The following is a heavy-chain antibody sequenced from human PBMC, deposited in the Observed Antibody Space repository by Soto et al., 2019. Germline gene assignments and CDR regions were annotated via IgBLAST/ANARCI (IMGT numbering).Heavy chain of an antibody. J-gene: IGHJ6*02. Sequence: QVQLVQSGAEVKKPGSSVKVSCKASGGTFSSYAISWVRQAPGQGLEWMGGIIPIFGTANYAQKFQGRVTITADESTSTAYMELSSLRSEDTAVYYCARDPTCTKGVCYSFDYYYGMDVWGQGTTVTVSS. CDR2: IIPIFGTA. V-gene: IGHV1-69*01. D-gene: IGHD2-8*01. CDR3: ARDPTCTKGVCYSFDYYYGMDV. CDR1: GGTFSSYA.